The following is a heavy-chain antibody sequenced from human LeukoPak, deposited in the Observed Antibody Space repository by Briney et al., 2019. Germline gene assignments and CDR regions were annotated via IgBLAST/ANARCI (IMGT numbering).Heavy chain of an antibody. V-gene: IGHV3-30*18. CDR2: ISYDGSIK. Sequence: GGSLRLSCAASRFTFSSYGMHWVRQAPGKGLEWVALISYDGSIKYFADSVKGRFTISRDNSKTTLYLQMNSLRAEDTAVYYCAKALSAYYYFDYWGQGTLVTVSS. D-gene: IGHD1-26*01. J-gene: IGHJ4*02. CDR1: RFTFSSYG. CDR3: AKALSAYYYFDY.